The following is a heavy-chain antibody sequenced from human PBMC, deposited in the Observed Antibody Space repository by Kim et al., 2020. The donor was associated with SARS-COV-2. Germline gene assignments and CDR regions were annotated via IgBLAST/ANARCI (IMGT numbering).Heavy chain of an antibody. CDR3: AKGGEYSSSFAYYFDY. V-gene: IGHV3-30*18. D-gene: IGHD6-6*01. CDR2: ISYDGSNK. CDR1: GFTFSSYG. J-gene: IGHJ4*02. Sequence: GGSLRLSCAASGFTFSSYGMHWVRQAPGKGLEWVAVISYDGSNKYYADSVKGRFTSSRDNSKNTLYLQMNSLRAEDTAVYYCAKGGEYSSSFAYYFDYWGQGTLVTVSS.